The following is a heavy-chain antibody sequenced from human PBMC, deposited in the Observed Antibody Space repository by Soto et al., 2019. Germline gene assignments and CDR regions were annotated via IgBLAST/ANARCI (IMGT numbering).Heavy chain of an antibody. CDR3: AKGVRGLWYQLLYFDY. D-gene: IGHD2-2*01. Sequence: EVQLVESGGGLVQPGRSLRLSCAASGFTFDDYAMHWVRQAPGKGLEWVSGISWNSGSIGYAEYVKGRFTISRDNAKNSLDLQMNSLRAEDTALYYCAKGVRGLWYQLLYFDYWGQGTLVTVSS. CDR2: ISWNSGSI. J-gene: IGHJ4*02. CDR1: GFTFDDYA. V-gene: IGHV3-9*01.